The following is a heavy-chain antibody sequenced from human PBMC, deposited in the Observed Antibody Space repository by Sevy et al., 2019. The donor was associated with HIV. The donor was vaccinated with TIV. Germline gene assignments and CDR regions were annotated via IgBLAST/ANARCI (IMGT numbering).Heavy chain of an antibody. CDR2: IKGDGSEK. Sequence: GGSLRLSCAASRFTFSHYWMTWVRQAPGKGPEWVANIKGDGSEKYYVDSVRGRFTISRDNAKNSLYVQMNSLRGEDTALYYCARDCNSATCLWGLDVWGQGTTVTVSS. D-gene: IGHD1-26*01. V-gene: IGHV3-7*03. CDR3: ARDCNSATCLWGLDV. CDR1: RFTFSHYW. J-gene: IGHJ6*02.